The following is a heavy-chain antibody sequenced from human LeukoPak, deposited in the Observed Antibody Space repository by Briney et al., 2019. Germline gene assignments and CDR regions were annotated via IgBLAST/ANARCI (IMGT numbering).Heavy chain of an antibody. CDR2: IYYSGST. J-gene: IGHJ4*02. V-gene: IGHV4-59*01. CDR3: ARDFYYDSSGYHFDY. CDR1: GGSISSYY. D-gene: IGHD3-22*01. Sequence: SETLSLTCTVSGGSISSYYWSWIRQPPGKGLEWIGYIYYSGSTNYNPSLKSRVTISVDTSKNQFSLKLSSVTAADTAVYYCARDFYYDSSGYHFDYWGQGTLVTVSS.